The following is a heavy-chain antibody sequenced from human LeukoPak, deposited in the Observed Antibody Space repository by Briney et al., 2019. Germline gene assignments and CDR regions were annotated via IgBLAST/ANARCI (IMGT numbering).Heavy chain of an antibody. CDR1: GYIFTNYY. CDR3: ARGTVKYYYDGSDFGAFDI. V-gene: IGHV1-46*01. J-gene: IGHJ3*02. Sequence: ASVKVSCKSSGYIFTNYYMHWVRQAPGQGLELLGIINPSVGSTTYARKFQGRVSMTRDTSTTTVYMELGSLRSDDTAVDYCARGTVKYYYDGSDFGAFDIWGQGTLLTVSS. CDR2: INPSVGST. D-gene: IGHD3-22*01.